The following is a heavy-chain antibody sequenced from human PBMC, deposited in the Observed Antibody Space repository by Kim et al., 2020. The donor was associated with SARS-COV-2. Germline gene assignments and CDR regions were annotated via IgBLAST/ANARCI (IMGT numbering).Heavy chain of an antibody. J-gene: IGHJ1*01. CDR2: INHSGST. CDR1: GGSFSGYY. CDR3: ARGRITMVRGVIRHQYFQH. V-gene: IGHV4-34*01. Sequence: SETLSLTCAVYGGSFSGYYWSWIRQPPGKGLEWIGEINHSGSTNYNPSLKSRVTISVDTSKNQFSLKLSSVTAAYTAVYYCARGRITMVRGVIRHQYFQHWGQGTLVTVSS. D-gene: IGHD3-10*01.